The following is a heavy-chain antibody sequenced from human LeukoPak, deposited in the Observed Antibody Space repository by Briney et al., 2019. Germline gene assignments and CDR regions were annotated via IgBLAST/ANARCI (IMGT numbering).Heavy chain of an antibody. J-gene: IGHJ2*01. D-gene: IGHD2-21*02. V-gene: IGHV4-30-4*01. Sequence: PSQTLSLTCTVSGGSISSGDYYWSWIRQPPGKGLEWIGYIYYIGNTFYNPSLKSRVTISVDTSKNQFSLKLSSVTAADTAVHYCASAYCGGDCTPYWYFDLWGRGTLVTVSS. CDR1: GGSISSGDYY. CDR2: IYYIGNT. CDR3: ASAYCGGDCTPYWYFDL.